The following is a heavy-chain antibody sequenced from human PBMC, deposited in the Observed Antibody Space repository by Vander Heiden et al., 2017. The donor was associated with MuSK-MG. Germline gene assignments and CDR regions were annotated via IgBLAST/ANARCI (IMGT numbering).Heavy chain of an antibody. D-gene: IGHD1-1*01. J-gene: IGHJ6*02. CDR1: GFTFSSYA. CDR3: AKGPSGSTLYYYYGMDV. CDR2: ISGSGGST. V-gene: IGHV3-23*01. Sequence: EVQLLESGGGLVQPGGSLRLSCAASGFTFSSYAMGWVRQAPGKGLEWVAAISGSGGSTYYADSVKGRFTISRDNSKNTLYLQMNSLRAEDTAVYYCAKGPSGSTLYYYYGMDVWCQGTTVTVSS.